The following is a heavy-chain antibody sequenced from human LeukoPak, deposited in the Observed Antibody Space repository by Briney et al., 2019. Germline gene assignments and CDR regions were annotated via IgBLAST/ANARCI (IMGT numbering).Heavy chain of an antibody. J-gene: IGHJ3*02. CDR2: IYPGDSDT. CDR3: ARRDSSGHNAFDI. Sequence: KYGESLKISCKGSGYSFTSYWIGWVRQMPGKGLEWMGIIYPGDSDTRYSPSFQGQVTISAAKSITTAYLQWSSLKASDTAMYYCARRDSSGHNAFDIWGQGTMVTVSS. D-gene: IGHD3-22*01. CDR1: GYSFTSYW. V-gene: IGHV5-51*01.